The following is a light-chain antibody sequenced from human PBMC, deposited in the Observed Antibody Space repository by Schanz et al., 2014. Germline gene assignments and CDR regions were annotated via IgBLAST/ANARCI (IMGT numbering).Light chain of an antibody. Sequence: QSALTQPASVSGSPGQSITISCTGTSSDVGGYNYVSWYQQHPGKAPKLMVYDVSHRPSGVSNRFSGSKSGNTASLTISGLQAEDEADYYCSSYAGNNDFGVFGGGTKLTVL. CDR2: DVS. V-gene: IGLV2-14*01. J-gene: IGLJ2*01. CDR1: SSDVGGYNY. CDR3: SSYAGNNDFGV.